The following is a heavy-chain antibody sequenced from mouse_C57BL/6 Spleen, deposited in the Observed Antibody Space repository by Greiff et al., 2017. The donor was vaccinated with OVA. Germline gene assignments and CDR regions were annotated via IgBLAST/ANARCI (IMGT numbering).Heavy chain of an antibody. J-gene: IGHJ4*01. Sequence: EVQGVESGGGLVKPGGSLKLSCAASGFTFSDYGMHWVRQAPEKGLEWVAYISSGSSTIYYADTVKGRFTISRDNAKNTLFLQMTSLRSEDTAMYYCARDYDYDDGYAMDYWGQGTSVTVSS. CDR1: GFTFSDYG. V-gene: IGHV5-17*01. D-gene: IGHD2-4*01. CDR3: ARDYDYDDGYAMDY. CDR2: ISSGSSTI.